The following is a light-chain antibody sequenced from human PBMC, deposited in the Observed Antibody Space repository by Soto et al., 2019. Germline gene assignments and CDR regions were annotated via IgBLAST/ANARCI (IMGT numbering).Light chain of an antibody. J-gene: IGKJ4*01. V-gene: IGKV3-11*01. Sequence: VLTQSPATLSLSPGERATLSCRASQTVSRYLAWYQQKPGQAPRLLIYYASNMATGIPARFSGSGSGTDYTLTISSLAPEDFAVYYCQQRSTWPLFTFGGGTKVEI. CDR3: QQRSTWPLFT. CDR1: QTVSRY. CDR2: YAS.